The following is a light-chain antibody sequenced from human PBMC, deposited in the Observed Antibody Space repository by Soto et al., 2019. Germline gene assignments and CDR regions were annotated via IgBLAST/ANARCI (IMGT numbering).Light chain of an antibody. CDR3: QQYYSYPLT. J-gene: IGKJ4*01. V-gene: IGKV1-8*01. CDR1: QGIRND. Sequence: IQMTQSPSSLSASTGDRVTITCRASQGIRNDLGWYQQKPGKAPKLLIYAASTLQSGVPSRFSGSGSGTDFTLTISCLQSEDFATYYCQQYYSYPLTFGGGTKVDIK. CDR2: AAS.